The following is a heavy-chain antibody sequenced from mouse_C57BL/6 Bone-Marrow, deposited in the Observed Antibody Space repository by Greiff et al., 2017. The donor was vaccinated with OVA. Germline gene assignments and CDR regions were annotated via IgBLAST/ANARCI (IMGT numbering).Heavy chain of an antibody. CDR2: IDPSDSYT. J-gene: IGHJ1*03. CDR1: GYTFTSYW. D-gene: IGHD1-1*01. Sequence: QVQLQQPGAELVRPGTSVKLSCKASGYTFTSYWMHWVKQRPGQGLEWIGVIDPSDSYTNYNQKFKGKATLTVDTSSSTAYMQLSSLTSEDSAVYYGARGHYGSSYWYFDVWGTGTTVTVSS. V-gene: IGHV1-59*01. CDR3: ARGHYGSSYWYFDV.